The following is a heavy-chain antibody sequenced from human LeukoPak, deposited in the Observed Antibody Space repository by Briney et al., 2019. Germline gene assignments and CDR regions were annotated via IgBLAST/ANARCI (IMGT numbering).Heavy chain of an antibody. Sequence: GGSLRLSCAASGFTFSSYGMHWVRQAPGKGLEWAAVISYDGSNKYYADSVKGRFTISRDNSKNTLYLQMNSLRAEDTAVYYCAKAYDYGDSDYWGQGTLVTVSS. CDR2: ISYDGSNK. CDR3: AKAYDYGDSDY. J-gene: IGHJ4*02. CDR1: GFTFSSYG. V-gene: IGHV3-30*18. D-gene: IGHD4-17*01.